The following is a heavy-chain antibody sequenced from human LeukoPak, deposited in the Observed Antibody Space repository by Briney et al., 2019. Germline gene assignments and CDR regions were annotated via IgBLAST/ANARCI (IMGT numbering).Heavy chain of an antibody. J-gene: IGHJ4*02. CDR3: ARESIAVADH. V-gene: IGHV3-7*01. Sequence: GGSLRLSCAASGFTFSTYWMSWVRQAPGKGLEWVANIKEDGSREYYVDSVKGRFTISRDNAKNSLYLQMDSLTAEDTAVYYCARESIAVADHWGQGTLVTVSS. D-gene: IGHD6-19*01. CDR1: GFTFSTYW. CDR2: IKEDGSRE.